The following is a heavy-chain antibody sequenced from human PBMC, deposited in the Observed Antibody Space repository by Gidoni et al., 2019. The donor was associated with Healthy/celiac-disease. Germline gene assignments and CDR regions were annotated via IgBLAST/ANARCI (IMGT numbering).Heavy chain of an antibody. J-gene: IGHJ5*02. V-gene: IGHV3-23*01. CDR3: AKDGGSSWYVAWFDP. Sequence: EVQLLESGGGLVQPGGSLRLSCAASGFTFSSYAMSWVRQAPGKGLEWVSAISGSGGSTYDADSVKGRFTISRDNSKNTLYLQMNSLRAEDTAVYYCAKDGGSSWYVAWFDPWGQGTLVTVSS. CDR1: GFTFSSYA. CDR2: ISGSGGST. D-gene: IGHD6-13*01.